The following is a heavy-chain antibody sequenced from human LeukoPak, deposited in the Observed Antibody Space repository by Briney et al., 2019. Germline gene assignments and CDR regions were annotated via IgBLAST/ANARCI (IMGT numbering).Heavy chain of an antibody. Sequence: SETLSLTCTVSGGSISSYYWSWIRQPPGKGLEWIGYIYYSGSTNYNPSLKSRVTISVDTSKNQFSLKLSSVTAADTAVYYCARKGYYYDSSGYPIDYWGQGTLVTVSS. CDR1: GGSISSYY. J-gene: IGHJ4*02. D-gene: IGHD3-22*01. CDR2: IYYSGST. CDR3: ARKGYYYDSSGYPIDY. V-gene: IGHV4-59*12.